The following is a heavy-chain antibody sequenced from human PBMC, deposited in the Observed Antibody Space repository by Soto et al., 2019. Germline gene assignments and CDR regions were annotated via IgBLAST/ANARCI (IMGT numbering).Heavy chain of an antibody. CDR3: ARHEPYSGYDYYFDY. Sequence: GESLKISCKGSGYSFTSYWIGWVRQMPGKGLEWMGIIYPGDSDTRYSPSFQGQVTISADKSISTAYLQWSSLKASDTAMYYCARHEPYSGYDYYFDYWGQGTLVTVSS. V-gene: IGHV5-51*01. D-gene: IGHD5-12*01. CDR2: IYPGDSDT. CDR1: GYSFTSYW. J-gene: IGHJ4*02.